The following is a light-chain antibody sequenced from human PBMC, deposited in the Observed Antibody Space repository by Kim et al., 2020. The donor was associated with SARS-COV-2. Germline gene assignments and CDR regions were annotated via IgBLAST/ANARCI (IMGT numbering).Light chain of an antibody. V-gene: IGLV1-51*01. Sequence: QSVLTQPPSASAAPGQKVTISCSGSSSNIGSNTVTWYQQLPGTAPKLLIYNNNQRPSGVPDRFSGSKSGTSASLAITGLQPGDEADYYCGAWDGSLNGGVFGGGTQLTVL. CDR3: GAWDGSLNGGV. CDR2: NNN. CDR1: SSNIGSNT. J-gene: IGLJ3*02.